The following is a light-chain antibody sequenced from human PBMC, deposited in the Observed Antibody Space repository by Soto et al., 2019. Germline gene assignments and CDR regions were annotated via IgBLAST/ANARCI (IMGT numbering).Light chain of an antibody. J-gene: IGLJ3*02. CDR1: SSNIGSNA. V-gene: IGLV1-44*01. Sequence: QSVLTQPPSASGTPGQRVTISCSGSSSNIGSNAVSWYQHFPGTAPKVLIYSDDQRPSGVPDRFSGSKSGTSASLAVSGLQAEDGADYFGAAWGDGLNTWVFGGGTKVTVL. CDR3: AAWGDGLNTWV. CDR2: SDD.